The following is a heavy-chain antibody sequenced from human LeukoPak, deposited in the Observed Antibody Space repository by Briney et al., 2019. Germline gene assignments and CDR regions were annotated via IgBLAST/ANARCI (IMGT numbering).Heavy chain of an antibody. Sequence: GESLKISCKGSGYSFTSYWIAWVRQMPGKGLEWMGIIYPGDSDTRYSPSFQGQVAVSADKSISTAYLQWSSLKASDTAMYYCARLAQPRWLQSGSDYWGQGTLVAVSS. CDR3: ARLAQPRWLQSGSDY. V-gene: IGHV5-51*01. CDR2: IYPGDSDT. D-gene: IGHD5-24*01. J-gene: IGHJ4*02. CDR1: GYSFTSYW.